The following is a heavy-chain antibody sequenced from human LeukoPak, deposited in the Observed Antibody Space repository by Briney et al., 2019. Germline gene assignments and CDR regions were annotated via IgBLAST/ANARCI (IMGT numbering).Heavy chain of an antibody. Sequence: GASVKVSCKASGGTFSSYAISWVRQAPGQGLEWMGRIIPILGIANYAQKFQGRVTITADKSTSTAYMELSSLRSEDTAVYYCARGGIQLWLFDYWGQGALVTVSS. D-gene: IGHD5-18*01. CDR3: ARGGIQLWLFDY. V-gene: IGHV1-69*04. CDR1: GGTFSSYA. J-gene: IGHJ4*02. CDR2: IIPILGIA.